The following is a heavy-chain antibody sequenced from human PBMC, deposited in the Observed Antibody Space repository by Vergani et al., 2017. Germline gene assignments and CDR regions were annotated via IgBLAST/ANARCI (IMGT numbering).Heavy chain of an antibody. CDR2: IYYSGST. V-gene: IGHV4-61*01. CDR3: AASYDYVWGSYRPWGY. J-gene: IGHJ4*02. Sequence: QVQLQESGPGLVKPSETLSLTCTVSGGSVSSGSYYWSWIRQPPGKGLEWIGYIYYSGSTNYNPSLKSRVTISVDTSKNQFSLKLSSVTAADTAVYYCAASYDYVWGSYRPWGYWGQGTLVTVSS. CDR1: GGSVSSGSYY. D-gene: IGHD3-16*02.